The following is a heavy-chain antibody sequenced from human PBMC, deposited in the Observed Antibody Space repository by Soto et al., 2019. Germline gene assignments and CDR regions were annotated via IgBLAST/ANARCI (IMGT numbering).Heavy chain of an antibody. CDR2: IRYSGST. Sequence: SETLSLTCTVSGGSISSGAYYWSWIRQHPGKGLEWIGYIRYSGSTYYNPSIKSRVTISVDTSKNQFSLKVSSVTAADTALYYCAREASSSWQYYFDYWGQGTLVTVSS. J-gene: IGHJ4*02. CDR1: GGSISSGAYY. D-gene: IGHD6-13*01. V-gene: IGHV4-31*03. CDR3: AREASSSWQYYFDY.